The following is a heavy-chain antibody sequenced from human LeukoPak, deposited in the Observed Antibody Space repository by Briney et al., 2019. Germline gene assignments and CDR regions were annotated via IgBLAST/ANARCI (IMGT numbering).Heavy chain of an antibody. CDR3: ARVRCSGGSCPYYYYYYYMDV. V-gene: IGHV4-39*07. J-gene: IGHJ6*03. CDR2: IHYSGST. D-gene: IGHD2-15*01. CDR1: GGSISTSNYY. Sequence: PSETLSLTCTVSGGSISTSNYYWGWIRQPPGKGLEWIGSIHYSGSTYYHPSLQSRVTISIDTSKNQFSLKLRFVTAADTAVYYCARVRCSGGSCPYYYYYYYMDVWGKGTTVTVSS.